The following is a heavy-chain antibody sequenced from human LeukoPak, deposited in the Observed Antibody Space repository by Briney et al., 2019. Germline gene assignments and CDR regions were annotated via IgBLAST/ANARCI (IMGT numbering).Heavy chain of an antibody. CDR2: IRSKANSYAT. Sequence: SGGSLRLSCAASGFTFSSYAMSWVRQASGKGLEWVGRIRSKANSYATAYAASVKGRFTISRDDSKNTAYLQMNSLKTEDTAVYYCTYQGYCSSTSCQSDYWGQGTLVTVSS. V-gene: IGHV3-73*01. D-gene: IGHD2-2*01. CDR1: GFTFSSYA. J-gene: IGHJ4*02. CDR3: TYQGYCSSTSCQSDY.